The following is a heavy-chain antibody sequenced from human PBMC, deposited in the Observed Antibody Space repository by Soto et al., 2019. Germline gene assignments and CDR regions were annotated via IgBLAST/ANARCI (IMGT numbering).Heavy chain of an antibody. Sequence: SETLSLTCTVSGGSISSGDYYWSWIRQPPGKGLEWIGYIYYSGSTYYNPSLKSRVTISVDTSKNQFSLKLSSVTAADTAVYYCATDYSYSSRQKCFDTWCPGTLVTVSS. V-gene: IGHV4-30-4*01. CDR3: ATDYSYSSRQKCFDT. CDR2: IYYSGST. D-gene: IGHD2-21*01. J-gene: IGHJ5*02. CDR1: GGSISSGDYY.